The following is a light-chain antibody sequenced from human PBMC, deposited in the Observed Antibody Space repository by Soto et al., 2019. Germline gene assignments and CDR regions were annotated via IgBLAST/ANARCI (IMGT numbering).Light chain of an antibody. CDR2: DAS. Sequence: DIQMTQSPSTLSASVGDRVTITCRASQSISSWLAWYQQKPGKAPKLLIYDASSLESGVPSRFSGSGSGTEFTLTISSLQSEDSALYYCQHYNHWPQLSFGGGTKVEI. CDR3: QHYNHWPQLS. V-gene: IGKV1-5*01. J-gene: IGKJ4*01. CDR1: QSISSW.